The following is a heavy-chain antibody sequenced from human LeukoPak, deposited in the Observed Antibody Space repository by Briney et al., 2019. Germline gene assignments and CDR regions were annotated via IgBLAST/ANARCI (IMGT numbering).Heavy chain of an antibody. CDR1: GGSISSGDYY. J-gene: IGHJ5*02. D-gene: IGHD3-16*01. CDR2: IYYSGST. CDR3: ARQGEVFFNWFDP. V-gene: IGHV4-61*08. Sequence: PSQTLSLTCTVSGGSISSGDYYWSWIRQPPGKGLEWIGYIYYSGSTNYNPSLKSRVTISVDTSKNQFSLKLSSVTAADTAVYYCARQGEVFFNWFDPWGQGTLVTVSS.